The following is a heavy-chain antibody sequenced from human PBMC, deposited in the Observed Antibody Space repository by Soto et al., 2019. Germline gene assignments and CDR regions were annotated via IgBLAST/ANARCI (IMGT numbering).Heavy chain of an antibody. Sequence: SGPTLVNPTQTLTLTCTFSGFSLSTSGMCVSWIRQPPGKALEWLALIDWDDDKYYSTSLKTRLTISKDTSKNQVVLTMTNMDPVDTATHYPAPRRGYGHYGESFDDWGQGTMVTVSS. D-gene: IGHD4-17*01. CDR3: APRRGYGHYGESFDD. V-gene: IGHV2-70*01. J-gene: IGHJ3*01. CDR2: IDWDDDK. CDR1: GFSLSTSGMC.